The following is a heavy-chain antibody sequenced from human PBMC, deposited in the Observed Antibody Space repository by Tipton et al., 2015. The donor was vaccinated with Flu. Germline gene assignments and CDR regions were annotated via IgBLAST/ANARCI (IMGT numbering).Heavy chain of an antibody. CDR3: VRVDYDNSWTLFDV. D-gene: IGHD3-22*01. CDR2: VSTTKST. J-gene: IGHJ4*02. V-gene: IGHV4-4*07. CDR1: GGAITGHS. Sequence: TLSLTCTVSGGAITGHSWNWIRQPAGKSLEWIGRVSTTKSTDYNPSLKSRVTMSVDMSTNQFSLTLISVSAADTAVYYCVRVDYDNSWTLFDVWGRGILVTVSS.